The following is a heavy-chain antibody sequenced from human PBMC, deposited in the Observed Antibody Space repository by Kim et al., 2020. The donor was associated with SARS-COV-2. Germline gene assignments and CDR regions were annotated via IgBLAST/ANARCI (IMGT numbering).Heavy chain of an antibody. V-gene: IGHV3-21*01. J-gene: IGHJ4*02. CDR2: ISSSSSYI. D-gene: IGHD1-1*01. CDR3: ARDLGGHNWNTPHGY. Sequence: GGSLRLSCAASGFTFSSYSMNWVRQAPGKGLEWVSSISSSSSYIYYADSVKGRFTISRDNAKNSLYLQMNSLRAEDTAVYYCARDLGGHNWNTPHGYWGQGTLVTVSS. CDR1: GFTFSSYS.